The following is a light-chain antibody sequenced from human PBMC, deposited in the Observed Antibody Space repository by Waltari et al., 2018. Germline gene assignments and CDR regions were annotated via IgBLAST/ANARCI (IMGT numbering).Light chain of an antibody. V-gene: IGKV3-20*01. J-gene: IGKJ4*01. Sequence: EIVLTQSPGTLSLSPGERATLSCRASHLLGNNFLAWYQLKPGQDPRLLTDHASNRSTGIPDRFSGSGSGTDFTLTISRLEPEDFAVYYCHQCATSPLTFGGGSKVEIK. CDR2: HAS. CDR1: HLLGNNF. CDR3: HQCATSPLT.